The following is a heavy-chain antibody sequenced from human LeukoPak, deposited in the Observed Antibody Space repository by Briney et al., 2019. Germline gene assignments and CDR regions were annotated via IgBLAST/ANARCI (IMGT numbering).Heavy chain of an antibody. CDR1: GYTFTSYA. V-gene: IGHV7-4-1*02. Sequence: ASVKVSCKASGYTFTSYAMNWVRQAPGQGLEWMGWINTNTGNPTYAQGFTGRFVFSLDTSVSTVYLQISSLKAEDTAVYYCAGRSRNGSSLFYYYYGMDVWGQGTTVTVSS. J-gene: IGHJ6*02. CDR2: INTNTGNP. D-gene: IGHD6-13*01. CDR3: AGRSRNGSSLFYYYYGMDV.